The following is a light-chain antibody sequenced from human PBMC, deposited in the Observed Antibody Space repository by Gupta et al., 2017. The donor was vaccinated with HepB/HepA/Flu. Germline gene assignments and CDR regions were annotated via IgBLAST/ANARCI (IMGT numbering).Light chain of an antibody. V-gene: IGLV1-40*01. CDR3: QSYDTSLSGYV. CDR2: GNT. Sequence: QSVLTQPPSVSGAPGQRVIISCTGSSYNIGAGYDVHWYQQLPGTAPKLLIYGNTNRPSGVPDRFSGSRSGTSASLAITGLQAEDEADYYCQSYDTSLSGYVFGTGTKVTVL. CDR1: SYNIGAGYD. J-gene: IGLJ1*01.